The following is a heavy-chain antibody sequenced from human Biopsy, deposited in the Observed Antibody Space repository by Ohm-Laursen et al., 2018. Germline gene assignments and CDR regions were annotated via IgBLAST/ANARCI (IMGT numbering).Heavy chain of an antibody. CDR3: ARDRMVAIITLVRADTFDI. V-gene: IGHV1-2*02. Sequence: ASVKVSCKASGYTFTDYSLHWVRQAPGQGLEWMGWVNPNSGATNYAQKFQGRVTMTSDTSISTAYIELRRLISDDTAVYFCARDRMVAIITLVRADTFDIWGQGTLVSVSS. J-gene: IGHJ3*02. CDR1: GYTFTDYS. D-gene: IGHD3-10*01. CDR2: VNPNSGAT.